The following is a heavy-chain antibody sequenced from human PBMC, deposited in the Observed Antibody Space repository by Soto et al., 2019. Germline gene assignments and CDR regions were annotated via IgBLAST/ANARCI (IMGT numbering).Heavy chain of an antibody. J-gene: IGHJ4*01. CDR1: VGTFSRYA. CDR3: ARDPYDSSGYFYPLDX. Sequence: AVKVSCQASVGTFSRYAISWVRQAPGQGREWMGGIIHSFGTANYAQKLQGRVTITSDESTSTAYMELSSLRSEDTAVYYCARDPYDSSGYFYPLDXWGHGTPVTVSX. V-gene: IGHV1-69*13. D-gene: IGHD3-22*01. CDR2: IIHSFGTA.